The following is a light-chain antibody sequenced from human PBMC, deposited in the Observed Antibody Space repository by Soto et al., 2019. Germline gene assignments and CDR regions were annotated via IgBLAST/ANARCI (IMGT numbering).Light chain of an antibody. CDR3: TSWTTSTTMK. Sequence: QSALTQPASVSGSPGQSITISCTGTSSDVGAYNYVSWYQQHPGKAPKLMIYDVNIRPSGVSNRFSGSKSGNTASLTISGLQAEDEADNYCTSWTTSTTMKFGGGTKLTVL. J-gene: IGLJ2*01. V-gene: IGLV2-14*01. CDR1: SSDVGAYNY. CDR2: DVN.